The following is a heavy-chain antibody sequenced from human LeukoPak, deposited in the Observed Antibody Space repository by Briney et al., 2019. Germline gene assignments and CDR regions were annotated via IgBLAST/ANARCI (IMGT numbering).Heavy chain of an antibody. CDR2: IYHSGST. D-gene: IGHD3-22*01. CDR3: ARSVPGASGYYYTAPDY. CDR1: GGSISSGGYY. Sequence: SETLSLTCTASGGSISSGGYYWSWIRQPPGKGLEWIGYIYHSGSTYYNPSLKSRVTISVDRSKNQFSLKLSSVTAADTAVYYCARSVPGASGYYYTAPDYWGQGTLVTVSS. V-gene: IGHV4-30-2*01. J-gene: IGHJ4*02.